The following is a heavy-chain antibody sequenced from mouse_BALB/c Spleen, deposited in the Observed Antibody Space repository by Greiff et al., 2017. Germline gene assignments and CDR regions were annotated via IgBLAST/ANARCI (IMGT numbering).Heavy chain of an antibody. Sequence: VQLQQSGAELVRPGASVTLSCKASGYTFTDYEMHWVKQTPVHGLEWIGAIDPETGGTAYNQKFKGKATLTADKSSSTAYMELRSLTSEDSAVYYCTRRGPYDYEAMDYWGQGTSVTVSS. CDR1: GYTFTDYE. CDR2: IDPETGGT. D-gene: IGHD6-5*01. CDR3: TRRGPYDYEAMDY. V-gene: IGHV1-15*01. J-gene: IGHJ4*01.